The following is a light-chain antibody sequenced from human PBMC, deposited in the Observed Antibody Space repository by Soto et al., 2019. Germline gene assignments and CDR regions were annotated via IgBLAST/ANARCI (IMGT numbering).Light chain of an antibody. CDR3: LQDYSYPWT. CDR2: AAS. CDR1: QGISSY. V-gene: IGKV1-9*01. J-gene: IGKJ1*01. Sequence: DIQLTQSPSFLSASLGDRVTITCRASQGISSYLAWYQQKPGKAPKLLIYAASTLQSGVPSRFSGSGSGTDFTLTISSLQPEDFATYYCLQDYSYPWTFGQGTKVDIK.